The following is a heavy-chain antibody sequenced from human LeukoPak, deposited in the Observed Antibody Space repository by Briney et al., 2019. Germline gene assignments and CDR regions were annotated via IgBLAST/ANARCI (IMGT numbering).Heavy chain of an antibody. CDR1: GGTFSSYT. V-gene: IGHV1-69*04. CDR2: IIPILSIA. D-gene: IGHD1-26*01. J-gene: IGHJ4*02. Sequence: SVKVSCKASGGTFSSYTISWVRQAPGQGLEWMGRIIPILSIANYAQKFQGRVTITADKSTSTAYMELSSLRSEDTAVYYCAREPLGHYFDYWGQGTLVTVSS. CDR3: AREPLGHYFDY.